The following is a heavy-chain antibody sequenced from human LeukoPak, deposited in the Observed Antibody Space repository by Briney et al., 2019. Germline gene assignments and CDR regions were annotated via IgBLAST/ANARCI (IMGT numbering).Heavy chain of an antibody. CDR1: GFTFRNYW. J-gene: IGHJ4*02. D-gene: IGHD3-10*01. Sequence: GGSLRLSCAASGFTFRNYWMNWVRQAPGEGLEWVANIKQDGSEKYYVDSVEGRFTVSRDNAKNSLFLQMNSLRAEDTAVYYCARGGGYYGSETYGIPSDYWGQGALVFVSS. CDR3: ARGGGYYGSETYGIPSDY. V-gene: IGHV3-7*01. CDR2: IKQDGSEK.